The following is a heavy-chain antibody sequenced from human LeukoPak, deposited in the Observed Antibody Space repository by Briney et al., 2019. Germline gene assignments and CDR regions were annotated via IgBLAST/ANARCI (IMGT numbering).Heavy chain of an antibody. J-gene: IGHJ4*02. Sequence: ASVKVSCKASGYTFISYGISWVRQAPGQGLEWMGWISAYNGNTNYAQKLQGRVTMTTDTSTSTAYMELRSLRSDDTAVYYCARDFEVGSETVPAAINYFDYWGQGTLVTVSS. CDR1: GYTFISYG. CDR2: ISAYNGNT. CDR3: ARDFEVGSETVPAAINYFDY. D-gene: IGHD2-2*01. V-gene: IGHV1-18*01.